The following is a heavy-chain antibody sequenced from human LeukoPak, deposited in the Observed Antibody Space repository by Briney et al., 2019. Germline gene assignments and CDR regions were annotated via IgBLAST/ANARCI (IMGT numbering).Heavy chain of an antibody. CDR2: INYDGSTT. D-gene: IGHD6-6*01. J-gene: IGHJ4*02. V-gene: IGHV3-74*01. Sequence: GGSLRLPCAASGFTFSSYWMHWVRQAPGKGLVWVSHINYDGSTTRYADSVKGRFTISRDNAKNTLYLQMNSLRAEDTAVYYCARSYSSSLDYWGQGTLVTVSS. CDR1: GFTFSSYW. CDR3: ARSYSSSLDY.